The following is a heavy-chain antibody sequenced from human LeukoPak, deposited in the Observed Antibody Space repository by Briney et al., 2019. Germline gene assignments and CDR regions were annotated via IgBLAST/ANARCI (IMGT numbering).Heavy chain of an antibody. CDR3: AKDRGIVGASSD. CDR1: GLTFSSYA. V-gene: IGHV3-23*01. J-gene: IGHJ4*02. Sequence: GRSLRLSCAASGLTFSSYAMSCVPEAPGKGLEWGLAISGSGGRTYYADSVKGRFPISRDNSKTTLHLQRNSQRAEHTAVYYCAKDRGIVGASSDWGQGTLVTVSS. CDR2: ISGSGGRT. D-gene: IGHD1-26*01.